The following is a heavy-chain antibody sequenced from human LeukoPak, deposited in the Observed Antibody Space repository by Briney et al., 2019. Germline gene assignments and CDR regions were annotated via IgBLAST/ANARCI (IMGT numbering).Heavy chain of an antibody. CDR3: ARDRRFGSGSYRWNAFDI. J-gene: IGHJ3*02. Sequence: TLSLTCTVSGGSIGSGGYYWSWVRQHPGEGLEWIGVIFYSGSTYYNPSLKSRVTISVDTSKNQLSLKMRSVTAADTAVYYCARDRRFGSGSYRWNAFDIWGQGTMVTVSS. D-gene: IGHD3-10*01. CDR1: GGSIGSGGYY. V-gene: IGHV4-31*03. CDR2: IFYSGST.